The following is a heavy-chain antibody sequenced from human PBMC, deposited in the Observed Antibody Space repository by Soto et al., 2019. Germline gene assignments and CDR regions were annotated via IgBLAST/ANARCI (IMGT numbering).Heavy chain of an antibody. CDR1: GGSISGYY. CDR2: IYYSGST. J-gene: IGHJ6*04. V-gene: IGHV4-59*01. CDR3: ARERYYGMDV. Sequence: KPSETLSLTCTVSGGSISGYYWSWIRQPPGKGLEWIGYIYYSGSTNYNPSLKSRVTISVDTSKNQFSLKLSSVTAAETAVYYCARERYYGMDVWGKGTTVTVSS.